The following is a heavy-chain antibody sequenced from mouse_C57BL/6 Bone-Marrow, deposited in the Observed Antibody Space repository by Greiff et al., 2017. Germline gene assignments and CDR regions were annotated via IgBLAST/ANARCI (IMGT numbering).Heavy chain of an antibody. V-gene: IGHV5-9-1*02. J-gene: IGHJ4*01. CDR2: ISSGGDYI. CDR1: GFTFSSYA. CDR3: TRGRVYDVDAMDY. Sequence: EVKLVESGEGLVKPGGSLKLSCAASGFTFSSYAMSWVRQTPEKRLEWVAYISSGGDYIYYADTVKGRFTISRDNARNTLYLQMSSLKSEDTAMYYCTRGRVYDVDAMDYWGQGTSVNVSS. D-gene: IGHD2-12*01.